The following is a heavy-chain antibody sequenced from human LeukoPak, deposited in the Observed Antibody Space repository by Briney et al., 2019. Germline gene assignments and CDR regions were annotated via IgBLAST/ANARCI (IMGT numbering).Heavy chain of an antibody. CDR1: GGTFSSYA. CDR3: AMWTSGWLASDY. Sequence: GASVKVSCKASGGTFSSYAISWVRQAPGQGLEWMGGIIPIFGTANYAQKFQGRVTITADESTSTAYMELSSLRSEDTAVYYCAMWTSGWLASDYWGQATLVTVSS. D-gene: IGHD6-19*01. V-gene: IGHV1-69*13. CDR2: IIPIFGTA. J-gene: IGHJ4*02.